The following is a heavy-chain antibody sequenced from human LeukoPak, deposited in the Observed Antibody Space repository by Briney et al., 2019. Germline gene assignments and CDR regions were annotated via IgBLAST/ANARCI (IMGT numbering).Heavy chain of an antibody. Sequence: GGSLRLSCAASGFTFSDYYMSWIRQAPGKGLEWISYISNSGTTVYYSDSLTGRFTISRDNAKNSLYLQMNSLRAEDTAVYYCAAWDFWRGSGFDYWGQGTLVTVSS. J-gene: IGHJ4*02. CDR2: ISNSGTTV. V-gene: IGHV3-11*01. CDR3: AAWDFWRGSGFDY. CDR1: GFTFSDYY. D-gene: IGHD3-3*01.